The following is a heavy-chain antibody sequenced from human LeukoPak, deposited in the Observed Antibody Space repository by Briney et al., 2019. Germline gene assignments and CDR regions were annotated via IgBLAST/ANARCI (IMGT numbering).Heavy chain of an antibody. J-gene: IGHJ3*02. CDR3: AREGARWEPSFSAFDI. Sequence: SETLSLTCTVSGGPISSSSYYWGWIRQPPGKGLEWIGNIYYSGSMYWNLSLKSRFTISIDTSKKRFSLKLSSVTAADTAVYYCAREGARWEPSFSAFDIWGQGTMVTVSS. CDR1: GGPISSSSYY. CDR2: IYYSGSM. V-gene: IGHV4-39*07. D-gene: IGHD1-26*01.